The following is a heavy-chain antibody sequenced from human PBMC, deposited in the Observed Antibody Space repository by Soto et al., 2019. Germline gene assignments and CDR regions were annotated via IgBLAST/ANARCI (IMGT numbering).Heavy chain of an antibody. J-gene: IGHJ5*02. D-gene: IGHD5-18*01. Sequence: SETLSLTCTVSGGSISSYYWSWIRQPPGKGLEWIGYIYYSGSTNYNPSLKSRVTISVDTSKNQFSLKLSSVTAADTAVYYCARVWVDTAMDFGWFDPWGQGTLVTVSS. CDR1: GGSISSYY. CDR3: ARVWVDTAMDFGWFDP. V-gene: IGHV4-59*01. CDR2: IYYSGST.